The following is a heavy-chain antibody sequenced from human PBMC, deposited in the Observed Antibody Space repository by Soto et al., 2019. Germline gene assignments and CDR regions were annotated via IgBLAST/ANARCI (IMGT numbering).Heavy chain of an antibody. CDR2: IGAGGANI. D-gene: IGHD2-2*01. J-gene: IGHJ4*01. V-gene: IGHV3-23*01. Sequence: PGGSLRLSCAASGFTFISSAMNWVRQAPGKGLEWVSIIGAGGANIYYADSVKGRFTISRDDSKNTVYLQMNSLRAEDTAIYYCVRKYPGTRPFDYWGQGTLVTVSS. CDR3: VRKYPGTRPFDY. CDR1: GFTFISSA.